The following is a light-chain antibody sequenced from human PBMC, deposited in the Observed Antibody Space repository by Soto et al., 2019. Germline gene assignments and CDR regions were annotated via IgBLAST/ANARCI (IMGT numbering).Light chain of an antibody. CDR2: EGS. J-gene: IGLJ1*01. CDR3: CSYVGARTYV. CDR1: ISDVGSSGP. Sequence: VLTQPASVSGSPGQSITISCSGSISDVGSSGPVSWYQHHPGQVPKLIIYEGSRRPSGVSSRFSGSKTGNTASLTITGLQAEDEANYYCCSYVGARTYVFGTGTKVTVL. V-gene: IGLV2-23*01.